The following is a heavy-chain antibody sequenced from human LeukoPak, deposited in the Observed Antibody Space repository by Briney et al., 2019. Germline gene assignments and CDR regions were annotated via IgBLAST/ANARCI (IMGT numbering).Heavy chain of an antibody. Sequence: QAGGALRLSCAASGFTLSTYWMTWVRQAPGKGLEWVANTKQDGSEKYYVDSVKGRFTISRDKAKKLLYLQMNSLRVEDTAVYYCARDRGSSGRLGRFDNWGQGTLVTVSP. J-gene: IGHJ4*02. D-gene: IGHD6-19*01. V-gene: IGHV3-7*01. CDR2: TKQDGSEK. CDR3: ARDRGSSGRLGRFDN. CDR1: GFTLSTYW.